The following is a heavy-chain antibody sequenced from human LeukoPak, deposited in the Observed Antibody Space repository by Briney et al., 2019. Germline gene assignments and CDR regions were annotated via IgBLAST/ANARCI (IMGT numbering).Heavy chain of an antibody. Sequence: GGSLRLSCAASGFTFSSYSMNWVRQAPGKGLEWVSSISSSSSYIYYADSVKGRFTISRDNAKNSLYLQMNSLRAEDTAVYYCARISLAFDYGMDVWGQGTLVTVSS. CDR2: ISSSSSYI. J-gene: IGHJ6*02. V-gene: IGHV3-21*01. CDR3: ARISLAFDYGMDV. D-gene: IGHD2/OR15-2a*01. CDR1: GFTFSSYS.